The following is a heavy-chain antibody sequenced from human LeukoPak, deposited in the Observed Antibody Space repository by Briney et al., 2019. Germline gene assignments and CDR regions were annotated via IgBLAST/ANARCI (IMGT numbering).Heavy chain of an antibody. Sequence: GASVKVSCKASGGTFISYAISWVRQAPGQGLEWMGGIIPIFGTANYAQKFQGRVTITADESTSTAYMELSSLRSEDTAVYYCARDLGYYDYAWGSYRPNWFDPWGQGTLVTVSS. D-gene: IGHD3-16*02. CDR1: GGTFISYA. CDR3: ARDLGYYDYAWGSYRPNWFDP. J-gene: IGHJ5*02. V-gene: IGHV1-69*01. CDR2: IIPIFGTA.